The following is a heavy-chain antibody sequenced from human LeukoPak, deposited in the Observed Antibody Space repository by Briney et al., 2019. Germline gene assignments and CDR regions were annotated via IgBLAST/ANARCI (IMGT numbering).Heavy chain of an antibody. CDR2: ISYDGSNK. J-gene: IGHJ4*02. D-gene: IGHD2-15*01. Sequence: PGGSLRLSCAASGFTFSSYAMHWVRQAPGKGLEWVAIISYDGSNKYYADSVKGRFTTSRDNSKNTLYLQMNSLRAGDTAVYYCARGPRDIVVVDAHYFDYWGQGTLVTVSS. CDR1: GFTFSSYA. CDR3: ARGPRDIVVVDAHYFDY. V-gene: IGHV3-30-3*01.